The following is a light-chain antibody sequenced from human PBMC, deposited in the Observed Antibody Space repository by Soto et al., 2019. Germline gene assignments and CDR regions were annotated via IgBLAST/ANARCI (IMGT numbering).Light chain of an antibody. CDR2: GAS. CDR3: QQYDASPYT. Sequence: DIVLTQSPGTLSLSPGERATLSCRASQSISSNYLAWYQQKPGQAPRLLIYGASSRATGIPDRFSGSGSGTDFTLTISRLEPEDFAVFYCQQYDASPYTFGHGTKLEIK. V-gene: IGKV3-20*01. J-gene: IGKJ2*01. CDR1: QSISSNY.